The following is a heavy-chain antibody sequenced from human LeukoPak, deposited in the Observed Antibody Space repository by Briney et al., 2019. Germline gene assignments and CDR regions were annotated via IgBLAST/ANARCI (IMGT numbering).Heavy chain of an antibody. CDR2: IYYSGST. Sequence: SETLSLTCTVSGGSISNYYWSWIRQPPGQELEWVGYIYYSGSTNYNPSLKSRVTISVDTSKNQFSLKLSSVAAADTAVYYCARAHSYDSSGYPHDAFDIWGQGTMVTVSS. CDR1: GGSISNYY. CDR3: ARAHSYDSSGYPHDAFDI. J-gene: IGHJ3*02. D-gene: IGHD3-22*01. V-gene: IGHV4-59*01.